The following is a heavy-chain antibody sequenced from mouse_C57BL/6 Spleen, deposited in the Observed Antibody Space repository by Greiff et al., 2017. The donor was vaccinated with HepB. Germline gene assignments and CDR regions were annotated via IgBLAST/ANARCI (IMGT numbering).Heavy chain of an antibody. CDR2: INPGSGGT. CDR1: GYAFTNYL. CDR3: ARDGNYVGYYAMDY. J-gene: IGHJ4*01. V-gene: IGHV1-54*01. D-gene: IGHD2-1*01. Sequence: QVQLKQSGAELVRPGTSVKVSCKASGYAFTNYLIEWVKQRPGQGLEWIGVINPGSGGTNYNEKFKGKATLTADKSSSTAYMQLSSLTSEDSAVYFCARDGNYVGYYAMDYWGQGTSVTVSS.